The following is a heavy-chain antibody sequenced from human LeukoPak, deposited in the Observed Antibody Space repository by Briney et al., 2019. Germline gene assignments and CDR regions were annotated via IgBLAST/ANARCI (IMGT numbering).Heavy chain of an antibody. D-gene: IGHD2-2*02. CDR1: GFSLSTSGVG. V-gene: IGHV2-5*01. CDR3: AHTVYCSSTSCYTDFDY. J-gene: IGHJ4*02. Sequence: KESGPTLVKPTQTLTLTCTFSGFSLSTSGVGVGWIRQPPGKALEWLALIYWNDDKRYSPSLKSRLTITKDTSKNQVVLTMTNTDPVDTATYYCAHTVYCSSTSCYTDFDYWGQGTLVTVSS. CDR2: IYWNDDK.